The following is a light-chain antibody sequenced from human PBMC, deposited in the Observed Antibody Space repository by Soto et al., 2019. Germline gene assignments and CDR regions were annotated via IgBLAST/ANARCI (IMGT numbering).Light chain of an antibody. J-gene: IGLJ1*01. CDR3: QSYDRRLGVNYV. V-gene: IGLV1-40*01. Sequence: QSVLSQPPSVSGAPGQRVTISCTGSSSNIGAGYDAHWFQQVPGTAPKLLIYGSTNRPSGVPDRFSGSKSGTSASLAITGLQAEDEADYYCQSYDRRLGVNYVFGNGTKVTVL. CDR1: SSNIGAGYD. CDR2: GST.